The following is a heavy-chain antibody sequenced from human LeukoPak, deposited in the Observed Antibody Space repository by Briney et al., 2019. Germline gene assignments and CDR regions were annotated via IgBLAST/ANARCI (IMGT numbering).Heavy chain of an antibody. CDR1: GFTFSSYW. V-gene: IGHV3-7*01. CDR2: IKQDGSEK. CDR3: ARVNYDSSGYYFWY. D-gene: IGHD3-22*01. Sequence: GGSLRLSCAASGFTFSSYWMSWVRQAPRKGLEWVANIKQDGSEKYYVDSVKGRFTISRDNAKNSLYLQMNSLRAEDTAVYYCARVNYDSSGYYFWYWGQGTLVTVSS. J-gene: IGHJ4*02.